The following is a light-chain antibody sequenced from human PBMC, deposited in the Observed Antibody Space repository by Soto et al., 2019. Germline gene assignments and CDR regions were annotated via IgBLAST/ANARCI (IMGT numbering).Light chain of an antibody. CDR1: SSNIGSNT. J-gene: IGLJ3*02. CDR2: TND. CDR3: AAWDDSLNGPV. V-gene: IGLV1-44*01. Sequence: QSGLTQPPSASGTPGQRVTISCSGSSSNIGSNTVHWYQQLPGTAPKLLIYTNDQRPSGVPDRFSGSKSGTSASLAIIGLQSDDEACYYCAAWDDSLNGPVFGGGTKVTVL.